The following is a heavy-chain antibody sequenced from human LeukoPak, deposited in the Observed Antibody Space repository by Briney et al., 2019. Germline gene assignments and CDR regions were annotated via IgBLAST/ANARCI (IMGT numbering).Heavy chain of an antibody. CDR2: IKQDGSEK. V-gene: IGHV3-7*01. CDR1: GFTFSSYW. D-gene: IGHD5-12*01. CDR3: ARGRYSGYRGPSGYGMDV. J-gene: IGHJ6*02. Sequence: GGSLRLSCAASGFTFSSYWMSWVRQAPGKGLEWVANIKQDGSEKYYVDSVKGRFTISRDNAKNSLYLQMNSLRAEDTAVYYCARGRYSGYRGPSGYGMDVWGQGTTVTVSS.